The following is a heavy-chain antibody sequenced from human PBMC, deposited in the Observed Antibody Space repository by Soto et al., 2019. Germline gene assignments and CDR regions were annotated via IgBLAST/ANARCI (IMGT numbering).Heavy chain of an antibody. CDR3: ARDFGGILRFGES. CDR1: GFTFSTYN. V-gene: IGHV3-21*01. CDR2: IPSSTSYI. D-gene: IGHD3-10*01. J-gene: IGHJ5*02. Sequence: DVQLVESGGGLVKPGGSLRLSCAASGFTFSTYNVNWVRQAPGKRLEWVSSIPSSTSYIFYADSVKGRFTISRDNAKNSLYLQMNSLRAEDTAVYYCARDFGGILRFGESWGQGTLVTVSS.